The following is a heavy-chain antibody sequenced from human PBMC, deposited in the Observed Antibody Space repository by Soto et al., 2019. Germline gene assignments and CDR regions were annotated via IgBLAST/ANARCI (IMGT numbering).Heavy chain of an antibody. Sequence: SETLSLTCTVSGYSISSGYYWGWIRQPPGKGLEWIGSIYHSGSTYYNPSLKSRVTISVDTSKNQFSLKLSSVTAADTAVYYCAREDRDGGKGRFDYYYYGMDVWGQGTTVTVSS. CDR3: AREDRDGGKGRFDYYYYGMDV. CDR2: IYHSGST. D-gene: IGHD3-16*01. CDR1: GYSISSGYY. J-gene: IGHJ6*02. V-gene: IGHV4-38-2*02.